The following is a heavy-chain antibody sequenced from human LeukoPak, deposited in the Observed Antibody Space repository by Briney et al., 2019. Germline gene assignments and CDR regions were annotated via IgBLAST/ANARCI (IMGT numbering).Heavy chain of an antibody. J-gene: IGHJ2*01. V-gene: IGHV4-34*01. D-gene: IGHD3-22*01. CDR3: ARQDYYDSGAWYFDL. CDR1: GGSFSGYY. CDR2: INHSGST. Sequence: SETLSLTCAVYGGSFSGYYWSWIRQPPGKGLEWIGEINHSGSTNYNPSLKSRVTISVDTSKNQFSLKLTSVTAADTAVYYCARQDYYDSGAWYFDLWGRGTLVTVSS.